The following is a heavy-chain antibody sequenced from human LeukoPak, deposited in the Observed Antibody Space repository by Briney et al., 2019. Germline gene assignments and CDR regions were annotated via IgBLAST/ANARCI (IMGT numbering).Heavy chain of an antibody. CDR1: GFTFSSYW. CDR3: ARGHSGIYYYYYYMDV. V-gene: IGHV3-7*01. D-gene: IGHD1-26*01. Sequence: GGSLRLSCAASGFTFSSYWMSWVRQAPGKGLEWVANIKQDGSEKYYVDSVKGRFTISRDNAKNSLYLQMNSLRAEDTAVYYCARGHSGIYYYYYYMDVWGKGTTVTVSS. J-gene: IGHJ6*03. CDR2: IKQDGSEK.